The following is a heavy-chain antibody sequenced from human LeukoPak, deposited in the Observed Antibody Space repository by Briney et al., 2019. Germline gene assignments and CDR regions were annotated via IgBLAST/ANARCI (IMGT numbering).Heavy chain of an antibody. J-gene: IGHJ4*02. V-gene: IGHV4-59*01. D-gene: IGHD3-22*01. CDR2: IYYSGST. Sequence: SETLSLTCTVSGGSISSYYWSWIRQPPGKGLEWIGYIYYSGSTNYNPSLKSRVTISVDTSKNQFSLKLSSVTAADTAVYYCARVKYYYDSSGSVGGGYYFDYWGQGTLVTVSS. CDR1: GGSISSYY. CDR3: ARVKYYYDSSGSVGGGYYFDY.